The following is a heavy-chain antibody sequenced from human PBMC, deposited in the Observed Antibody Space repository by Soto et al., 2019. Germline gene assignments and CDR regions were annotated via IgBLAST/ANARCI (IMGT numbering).Heavy chain of an antibody. Sequence: QVQLVQSGAEEKKPGASVKVSCKASGYTFTSYAMHWVRQAPGQRLEWMGWINAGNCNTKYSQKFQGRVTITRDTSASTAYMELSSLRSEDTAVYYCARGPVFPLDYWGQGTLVTVSS. D-gene: IGHD2-8*01. V-gene: IGHV1-3*05. J-gene: IGHJ4*02. CDR2: INAGNCNT. CDR1: GYTFTSYA. CDR3: ARGPVFPLDY.